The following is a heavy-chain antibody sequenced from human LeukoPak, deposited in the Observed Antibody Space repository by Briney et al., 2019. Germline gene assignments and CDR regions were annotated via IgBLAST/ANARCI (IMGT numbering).Heavy chain of an antibody. CDR1: GGSISSSNW. CDR3: ARDSHMVRGVIIRPHSYYGMDV. V-gene: IGHV4-4*02. CDR2: IYHSGST. J-gene: IGHJ6*02. D-gene: IGHD3-10*01. Sequence: SETLSLTCAVSGGSISSSNWWSWVRQPPGKGLEWIGEIYHSGSTNYNPSLKSRVTISVDKSKNQFSLKLSSVTAADTAVYYCARDSHMVRGVIIRPHSYYGMDVWGQGTTVTVSS.